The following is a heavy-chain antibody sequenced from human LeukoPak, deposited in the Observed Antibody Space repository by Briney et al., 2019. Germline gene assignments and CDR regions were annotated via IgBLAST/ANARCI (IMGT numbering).Heavy chain of an antibody. V-gene: IGHV5-51*01. J-gene: IGHJ4*02. CDR3: ARALRTGQGDYVPVL. D-gene: IGHD4-17*01. CDR1: GYKFTNYW. Sequence: GESLKISCKASGYKFTNYWIVRVLQMPGKSLEWLTIIYPRDSETRYSPSFQRQVTISADKSIGTMYLQWSSLKASDTAMYYCARALRTGQGDYVPVLWGQGTLVIVSS. CDR2: IYPRDSET.